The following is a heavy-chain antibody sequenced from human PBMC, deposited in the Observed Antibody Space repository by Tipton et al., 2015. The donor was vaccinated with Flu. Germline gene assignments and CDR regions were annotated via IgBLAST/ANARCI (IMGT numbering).Heavy chain of an antibody. J-gene: IGHJ5*02. V-gene: IGHV3-74*01. D-gene: IGHD2-8*01. Sequence: SLRLSCAASGFTFSSYWMHWVRQAPGKGLVWVSRINSDGSSTSYADSVKGRFTIPRDNAKNTLYLQMNSLRAEDTAVYYCARMVSGTWFDPWGQGTLVTVSS. CDR1: GFTFSSYW. CDR3: ARMVSGTWFDP. CDR2: INSDGSST.